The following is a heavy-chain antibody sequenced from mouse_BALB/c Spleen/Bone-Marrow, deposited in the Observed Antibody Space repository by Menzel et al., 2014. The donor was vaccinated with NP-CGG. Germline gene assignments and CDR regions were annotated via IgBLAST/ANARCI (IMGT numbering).Heavy chain of an antibody. D-gene: IGHD1-1*01. J-gene: IGHJ4*01. V-gene: IGHV1-54*01. CDR3: VRELVRGMDY. CDR1: GYAFTNYF. CDR2: INPGSGGT. Sequence: VQLQESGAELVRPGTSVKVSCKASGYAFTNYFIEWVKQRPGQGLEWIGVINPGSGGTNYNEEFKGKATLTADKSSSTAYMQLSSLTSDDSAVYFCVRELVRGMDYWGQGTSVTVAS.